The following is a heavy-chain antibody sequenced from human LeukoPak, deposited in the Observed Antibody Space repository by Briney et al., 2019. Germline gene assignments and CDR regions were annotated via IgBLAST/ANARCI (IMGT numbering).Heavy chain of an antibody. D-gene: IGHD6-6*01. V-gene: IGHV4-34*01. J-gene: IGHJ4*02. CDR1: GGSFSGYY. CDR2: INHSGST. CDR3: ARGSIAARPFDY. Sequence: PSETLSLTCAVYGGSFSGYYWSWIRQPPGKGLEWIGEINHSGSTNYNPSLKSRVTISVDTSKNQFSLKLSSVTAADTAAYYCARGSIAARPFDYWGQGTLVTVSS.